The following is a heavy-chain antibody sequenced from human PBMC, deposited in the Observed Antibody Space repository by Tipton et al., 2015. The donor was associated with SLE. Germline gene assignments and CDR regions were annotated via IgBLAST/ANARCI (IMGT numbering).Heavy chain of an antibody. J-gene: IGHJ6*02. D-gene: IGHD6-6*01. CDR3: ARSLLAQLDYGMDV. CDR1: GFAFSNYS. V-gene: IGHV3-9*01. Sequence: SLRLSCAASGFAFSNYSMYWVRQVPGKGLEWVSGINWNSNTVGYADSVKGRFTISRDNSKNTLYLQMNSLRAEDTAVYYCARSLLAQLDYGMDVWGQGTTVTVSS. CDR2: INWNSNTV.